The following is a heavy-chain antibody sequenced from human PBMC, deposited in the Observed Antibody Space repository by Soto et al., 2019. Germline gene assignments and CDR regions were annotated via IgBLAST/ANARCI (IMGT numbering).Heavy chain of an antibody. CDR1: GYTFTSYG. V-gene: IGHV1-18*04. D-gene: IGHD5-12*01. CDR2: ISAYNGNT. CDR3: ARDSGYDPYSYYYYYGMDV. J-gene: IGHJ6*02. Sequence: GASVKVSCKASGYTFTSYGISWVRQAPGQGLEWMGWISAYNGNTNYAQKLQGRVTMTTDTSTSTAYMELRSLRSDDTAVYYCARDSGYDPYSYYYYYGMDVWGQGTTVTVSS.